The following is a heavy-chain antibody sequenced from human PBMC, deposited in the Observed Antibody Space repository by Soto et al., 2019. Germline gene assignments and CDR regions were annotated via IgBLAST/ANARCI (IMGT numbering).Heavy chain of an antibody. V-gene: IGHV4-61*01. J-gene: IGHJ4*02. Sequence: SETLSLTCTVSGGSANSGSYYWSWIRQPPGKGLEWIGYIYYSGSTNYNPSLKSRVTISVDTSKNQFSLKLTSVTAADTAVYYCARTYCGGDCTFDYWGQGTLVTVSS. CDR3: ARTYCGGDCTFDY. D-gene: IGHD2-21*02. CDR1: GGSANSGSYY. CDR2: IYYSGST.